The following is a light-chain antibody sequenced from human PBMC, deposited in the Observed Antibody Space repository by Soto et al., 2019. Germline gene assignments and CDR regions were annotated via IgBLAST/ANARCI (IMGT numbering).Light chain of an antibody. CDR1: QSVSNRY. CDR2: GAS. Sequence: EIVLTQSPGTLSLSPGERATLSCRASQSVSNRYVAWYQQKPGQAPRLVIYGASNRASGIPDRFSGSGSGADFTLTVSRLEPEDFAVYYCQQYGSSPMYSFGLGTRLEIK. J-gene: IGKJ2*03. CDR3: QQYGSSPMYS. V-gene: IGKV3-20*01.